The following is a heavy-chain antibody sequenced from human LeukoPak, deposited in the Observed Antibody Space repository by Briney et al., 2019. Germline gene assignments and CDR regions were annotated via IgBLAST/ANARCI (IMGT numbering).Heavy chain of an antibody. V-gene: IGHV1-2*02. Sequence: ASVKVSCKASVYTFTRYYMHWVRQPPGQGLVWMGWINPNSCGTHYAQKFQGRVTMTRDTSISKDYMEVSRLRSDGTVVYYCARPRGGLSLGELSLWGEGTVVTVSS. D-gene: IGHD3-16*02. J-gene: IGHJ4*02. CDR1: VYTFTRYY. CDR3: ARPRGGLSLGELSL. CDR2: INPNSCGT.